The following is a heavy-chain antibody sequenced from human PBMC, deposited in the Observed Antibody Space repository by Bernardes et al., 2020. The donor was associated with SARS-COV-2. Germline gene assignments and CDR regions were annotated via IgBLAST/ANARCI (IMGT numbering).Heavy chain of an antibody. Sequence: GGSLRLSCVGSGFTFRRYGMHWVRQAPGKGLEWVAVIRYDGSKEEYVDSVKGRYTISRDNSKQTLYLQMNNLTSEDTAVYYCAQGAERGTFDYWGQGTLVTVSS. CDR3: AQGAERGTFDY. CDR2: IRYDGSKE. CDR1: GFTFRRYG. D-gene: IGHD1-26*01. V-gene: IGHV3-30*02. J-gene: IGHJ4*02.